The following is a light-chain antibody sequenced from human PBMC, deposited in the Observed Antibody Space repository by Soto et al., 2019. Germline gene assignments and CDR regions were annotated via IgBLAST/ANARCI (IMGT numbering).Light chain of an antibody. CDR3: QQRINWPLT. Sequence: EIVLTQSPATLSLSPGDRATLSCRASQSLTNNLVWYQQKAGQAPRLLIYDASNRAAGIPARFSGSGSGTDFPLTISSLEPEDVAVYYCQQRINWPLTFGGGTKVEIK. J-gene: IGKJ4*01. CDR1: QSLTNN. V-gene: IGKV3-11*01. CDR2: DAS.